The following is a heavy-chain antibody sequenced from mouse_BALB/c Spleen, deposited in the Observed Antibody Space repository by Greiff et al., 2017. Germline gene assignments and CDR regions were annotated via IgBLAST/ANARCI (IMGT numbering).Heavy chain of an antibody. J-gene: IGHJ3*01. CDR3: ARRRSEWFAY. Sequence: EVQRVESGGGLVKPGGSLKLSCAASGFTFSSYTMSWVRQTPEKRLEWVATISSGGGNTYYPDSVKGRFTISRDNAKNNLYLQRSSLRSEDTALYYCARRRSEWFAYWGQGTLVTVSA. V-gene: IGHV5-9*03. CDR2: ISSGGGNT. CDR1: GFTFSSYT.